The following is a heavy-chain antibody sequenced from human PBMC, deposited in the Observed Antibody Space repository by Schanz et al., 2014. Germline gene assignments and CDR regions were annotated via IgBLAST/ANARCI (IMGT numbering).Heavy chain of an antibody. Sequence: QVHLVQSGAEVKKPGSSVKVSCKASGGTFSSDTFSWVRQAPGQGLEWMGMINPSGGSTTYAQKFQGRVTMTRNTSISTAYMELSSLRSEDTAVYYCARLGTGMAVAGSVIDSYYYYMDVWGEGTTVTVSS. J-gene: IGHJ6*03. CDR1: GGTFSSDT. D-gene: IGHD6-19*01. V-gene: IGHV1-69*02. CDR2: INPSGGST. CDR3: ARLGTGMAVAGSVIDSYYYYMDV.